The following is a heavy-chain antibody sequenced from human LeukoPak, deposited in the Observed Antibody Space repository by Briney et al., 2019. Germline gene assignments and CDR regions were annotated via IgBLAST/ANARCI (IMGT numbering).Heavy chain of an antibody. J-gene: IGHJ4*02. CDR3: ATDRRYSSGPYTLFDS. Sequence: PGGSLRLSCAASGFTFNSCDMEWVRQTPGKGLEWVSYISSTGNTIYYADSVKGRFTISRDNAKNSLYLRMNSLRAEDTAVYYCATDRRYSSGPYTLFDSWGQGTPVTVSS. V-gene: IGHV3-48*03. CDR2: ISSTGNTI. D-gene: IGHD6-19*01. CDR1: GFTFNSCD.